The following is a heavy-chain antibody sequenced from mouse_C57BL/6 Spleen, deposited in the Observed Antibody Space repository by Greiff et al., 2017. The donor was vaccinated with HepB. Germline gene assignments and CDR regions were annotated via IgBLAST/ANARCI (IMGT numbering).Heavy chain of an antibody. V-gene: IGHV1-64*01. D-gene: IGHD4-1*01. J-gene: IGHJ2*01. CDR3: ARNWDVGYFDY. CDR2: IHPNSGST. Sequence: VQLQQPGAELVKPGASVKLSCKASGYTFTSYWMHWVKQRPGQGLEWIGMIHPNSGSTNYNEKFKSKATLTVDKSSSTAYMQLSSLTSEDSAVYYCARNWDVGYFDYWGQGTTLTVSS. CDR1: GYTFTSYW.